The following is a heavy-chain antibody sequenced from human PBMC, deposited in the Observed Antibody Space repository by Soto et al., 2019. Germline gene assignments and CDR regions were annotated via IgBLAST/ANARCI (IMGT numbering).Heavy chain of an antibody. V-gene: IGHV4-59*01. CDR3: ARVGSGSYYNLNWFDP. CDR2: IYYSGST. J-gene: IGHJ5*02. CDR1: GGSISSYY. D-gene: IGHD3-10*01. Sequence: SETLSLTCTVSGGSISSYYWSWIRQPPGKGLEWIGYIYYSGSTNYNPSLKSRVTISVDTSKNQFSLKLSSVTAADTAVYYCARVGSGSYYNLNWFDPWGQGTLVTVS.